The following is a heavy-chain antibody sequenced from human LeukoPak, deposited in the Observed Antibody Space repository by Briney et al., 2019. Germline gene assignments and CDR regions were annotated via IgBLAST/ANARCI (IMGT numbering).Heavy chain of an antibody. D-gene: IGHD3-10*01. J-gene: IGHJ4*02. CDR1: GFTFNIYW. Sequence: GSLRLSCAASGFTFNIYWMSWVRQAPGKRLEWVANIKQDGSEKYYVDSVKGRFTISRDNAKNSLYLQMNSLRGEDTAVYYCAKARGSGSYGDYWGQGTLVTVSS. CDR3: AKARGSGSYGDY. V-gene: IGHV3-7*01. CDR2: IKQDGSEK.